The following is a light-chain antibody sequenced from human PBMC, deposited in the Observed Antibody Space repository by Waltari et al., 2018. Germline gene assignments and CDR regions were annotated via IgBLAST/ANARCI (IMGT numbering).Light chain of an antibody. V-gene: IGKV3-20*01. CDR2: GAS. Sequence: VLTRSPGTLPMSPVERATLSCSASQSLTKRDLAWYQQKPGQAPRLLIYGASSRAAGIPERFSGSGSGTDFTLTISRLEPEDFAVYYCQQYGSSILYTFGQGTKVEIK. J-gene: IGKJ2*01. CDR1: QSLTKRD. CDR3: QQYGSSILYT.